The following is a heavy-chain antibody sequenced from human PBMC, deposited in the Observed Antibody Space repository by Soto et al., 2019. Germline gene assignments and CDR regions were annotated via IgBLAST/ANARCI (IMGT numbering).Heavy chain of an antibody. CDR2: INPYNGGT. V-gene: IGHV1-2*02. CDR1: GYTFNSYG. J-gene: IGHJ4*02. D-gene: IGHD6-25*01. Sequence: APVKVSCKASGYTFNSYGISSVRQAPGQGLEWMGWINPYNGGTNYAQKFQGRVTMTRDTSISTAYMDLSRLRSDDTAVYYGAMQRGGVVYWGQGTLVTVSS. CDR3: AMQRGGVVY.